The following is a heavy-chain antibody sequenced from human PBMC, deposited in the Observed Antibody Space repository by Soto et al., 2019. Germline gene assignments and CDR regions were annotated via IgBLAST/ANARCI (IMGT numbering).Heavy chain of an antibody. D-gene: IGHD3-22*01. Sequence: PGGSLRLSCAASGFTFSSYAMSWVRQAPGKGLEWVSAISGSGGSTYYADSVKGRFTISRDNSKNTLYLQMNSLRAEDTAVYYCAKSMIVEVDYGMDVWGQGTTVTVSS. CDR2: ISGSGGST. CDR3: AKSMIVEVDYGMDV. V-gene: IGHV3-23*01. J-gene: IGHJ6*02. CDR1: GFTFSSYA.